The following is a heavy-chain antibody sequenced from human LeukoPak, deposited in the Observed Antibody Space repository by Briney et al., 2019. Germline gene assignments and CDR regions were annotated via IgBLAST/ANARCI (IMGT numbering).Heavy chain of an antibody. Sequence: QPGGSLRLSCAASGFTFSSYAMHRVRQAPGKGLEWVAVISYDGSNKYYADSVKGRFTISRDNSKNTLYLQMNSLRAEDTAVYYCARDLSDYWGQGTLVTVSS. CDR3: ARDLSDY. CDR1: GFTFSSYA. J-gene: IGHJ4*02. D-gene: IGHD2/OR15-2a*01. V-gene: IGHV3-30*04. CDR2: ISYDGSNK.